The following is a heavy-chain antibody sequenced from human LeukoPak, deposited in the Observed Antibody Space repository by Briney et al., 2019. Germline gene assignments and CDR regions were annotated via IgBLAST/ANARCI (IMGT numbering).Heavy chain of an antibody. D-gene: IGHD2-15*01. J-gene: IGHJ4*02. CDR1: GYTFIGYY. CDR3: ATVRDIVVGGGPYYFDY. Sequence: ASVKVSCKASGYTFIGYYLHWVRQAAGQGLEWMGWINPQNGDTNYAQKVQGRVTMTRDTSITTAYMELSRLKSDDAAVYYCATVRDIVVGGGPYYFDYWGQGTLVTVSS. V-gene: IGHV1-2*02. CDR2: INPQNGDT.